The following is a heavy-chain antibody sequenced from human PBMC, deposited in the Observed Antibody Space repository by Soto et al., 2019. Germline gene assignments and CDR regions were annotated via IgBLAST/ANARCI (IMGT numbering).Heavy chain of an antibody. CDR2: IIPIFGTA. D-gene: IGHD3-10*01. V-gene: IGHV1-69*13. J-gene: IGHJ5*02. CDR1: GGTFSSYA. Sequence: SVKVSCKASGGTFSSYAISWVRQAPGQGLEWMGGIIPIFGTADYAQKFQGRVTITADESTSTAYMELSSLRSEDTAVYYCAREVVGSGDNWFDPWGQGTLVTVSS. CDR3: AREVVGSGDNWFDP.